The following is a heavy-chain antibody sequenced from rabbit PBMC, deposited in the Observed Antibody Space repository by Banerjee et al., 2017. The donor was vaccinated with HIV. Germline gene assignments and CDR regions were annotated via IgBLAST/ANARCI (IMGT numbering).Heavy chain of an antibody. J-gene: IGHJ4*01. V-gene: IGHV1S45*01. D-gene: IGHD1-1*01. CDR2: IYTGSSGSA. CDR3: ARYGSSNDYYNL. Sequence: QEQLEESGGDLVKPEGSLTLTCTASGFTLSSYWICWVRQAPGKGLEWIACIYTGSSGSAYYASWAKGRFTISKTSSTTVTLQMTSLTAADTATYFCARYGSSNDYYNLWGQGTLVTVS. CDR1: GFTLSSYW.